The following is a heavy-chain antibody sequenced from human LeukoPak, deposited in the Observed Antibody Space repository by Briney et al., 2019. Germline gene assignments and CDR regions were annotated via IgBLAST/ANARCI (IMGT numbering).Heavy chain of an antibody. CDR1: GGSISSYY. V-gene: IGHV4-59*01. CDR2: IYYSGST. Sequence: PSETLSLTCTVSGGSISSYYWSWIRQPPGKGLEWIGYIYYSGSTNYNPSLKSRVTISVDTSKNQFSLRLTSVTAADTAVYYCARDFTMEQSFDIWGQGTMDTVSS. J-gene: IGHJ3*02. CDR3: ARDFTMEQSFDI. D-gene: IGHD1/OR15-1a*01.